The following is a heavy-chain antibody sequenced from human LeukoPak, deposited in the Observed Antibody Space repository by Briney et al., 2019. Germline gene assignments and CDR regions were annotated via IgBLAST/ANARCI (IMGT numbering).Heavy chain of an antibody. D-gene: IGHD3-22*01. CDR3: ARAPSSGYPLDY. CDR2: IYSGGST. Sequence: GGSLRLSCAASGFTVSSNYMSWVRQAPGKGLEWVSVIYSGGSTYYADSVKGRFTISRDNSKNTLYLQMNSLRAEDTAVYYCARAPSSGYPLDYWGQGTLVTVSS. J-gene: IGHJ4*02. V-gene: IGHV3-53*01. CDR1: GFTVSSNY.